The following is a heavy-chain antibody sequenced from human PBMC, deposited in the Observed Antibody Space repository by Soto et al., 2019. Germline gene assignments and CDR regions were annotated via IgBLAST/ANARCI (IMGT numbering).Heavy chain of an antibody. V-gene: IGHV3-7*05. D-gene: IGHD3-3*01. CDR1: GFTFSSYW. J-gene: IGHJ4*02. Sequence: EVQLVESGGGLVQPGGSLRLSCAASGFTFSSYWMSWVRQAPGKGLEWVANIKQDGSEKYYVDSVKGRFTISRDNAKNSLYLQMNSLRAEDTAVYYCASGNVAQARIMNYDFWSGYYYYFDYWGQGTLVTVSS. CDR3: ASGNVAQARIMNYDFWSGYYYYFDY. CDR2: IKQDGSEK.